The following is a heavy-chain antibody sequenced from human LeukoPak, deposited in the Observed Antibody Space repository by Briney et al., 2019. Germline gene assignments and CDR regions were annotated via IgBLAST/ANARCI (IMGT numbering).Heavy chain of an antibody. J-gene: IGHJ1*01. V-gene: IGHV3-74*01. Sequence: QPGGSLRLSCAASGFTFSSYWMHWVRQAPGKGLVWVSRIKSDGKKNYADSVKGRFTISRDNAKNTVSLQMNSLRAEDTGVYYCARAPSEIGGYYPEYFRHWGQGTLVTVSS. CDR1: GFTFSSYW. CDR2: IKSDGKK. D-gene: IGHD3-22*01. CDR3: ARAPSEIGGYYPEYFRH.